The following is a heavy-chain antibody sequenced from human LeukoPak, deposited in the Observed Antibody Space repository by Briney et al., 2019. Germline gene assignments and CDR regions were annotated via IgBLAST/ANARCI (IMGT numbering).Heavy chain of an antibody. Sequence: TSETLSLTCTVSGGSISSSSYYWGWIRQPPGKELEWIGSIYSGGSSYYNPSLKSRVTISVDTSNNQFSLKLNSVTAADTAVYYCARDAGHQLSRRNYYAMDVWGQGTTVTVSS. J-gene: IGHJ6*02. CDR3: ARDAGHQLSRRNYYAMDV. D-gene: IGHD1-1*01. CDR1: GGSISSSSYY. CDR2: IYSGGSS. V-gene: IGHV4-39*07.